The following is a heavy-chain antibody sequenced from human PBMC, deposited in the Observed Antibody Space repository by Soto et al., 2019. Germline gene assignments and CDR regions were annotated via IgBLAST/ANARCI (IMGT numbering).Heavy chain of an antibody. CDR1: GFTFSSYW. V-gene: IGHV3-7*01. Sequence: PGGSLRLSCAASGFTFSSYWMSWVRQAPGKGLEWVANIKQDGSEKYYVDSVKGRFTISRDNAKNSLYLQMNSLRAEDTAVYYCARGHKQLVHFPYDAFDIWGQGTMVTVSS. J-gene: IGHJ3*02. CDR2: IKQDGSEK. CDR3: ARGHKQLVHFPYDAFDI. D-gene: IGHD6-6*01.